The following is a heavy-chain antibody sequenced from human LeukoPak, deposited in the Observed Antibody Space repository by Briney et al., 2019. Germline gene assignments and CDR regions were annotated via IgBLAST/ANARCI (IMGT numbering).Heavy chain of an antibody. J-gene: IGHJ6*04. D-gene: IGHD2-15*01. CDR1: GFTFSSYG. CDR3: AKDQRVVQYYYYYGMDV. CDR2: ISYDGSNK. Sequence: GGSLRLSCAASGFTFSSYGMHWVRQAPGKGLEWVAVISYDGSNKYYADSVKGRFTISRDNSENTLYLQMNSLRAEDTAVYYCAKDQRVVQYYYYYGMDVWGKGTTVTVSS. V-gene: IGHV3-30*18.